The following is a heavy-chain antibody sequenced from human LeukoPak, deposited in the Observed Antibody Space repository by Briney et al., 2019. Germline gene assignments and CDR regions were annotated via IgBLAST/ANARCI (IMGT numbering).Heavy chain of an antibody. CDR3: ARGLVIAVTGWGQWELPPAGHDS. J-gene: IGHJ4*02. Sequence: KPSETLSLTCSVSGYSINSGYYWGWIRQPPGKGLEWIGSIYPTGSTNYNPSLKSRVTISIDKSKNQFSLKLSSMTAADTAVYYCARGLVIAVTGWGQWELPPAGHDSWGQGTLVTVSS. V-gene: IGHV4-38-2*02. CDR2: IYPTGST. D-gene: IGHD1-26*01. CDR1: GYSINSGYY.